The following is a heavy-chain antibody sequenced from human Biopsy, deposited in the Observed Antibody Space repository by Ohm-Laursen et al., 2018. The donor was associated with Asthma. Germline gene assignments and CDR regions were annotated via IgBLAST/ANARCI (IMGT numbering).Heavy chain of an antibody. CDR3: AKGEWELLEANFDY. V-gene: IGHV3-9*01. Sequence: SLRLSCAASGFTFSSYSMHWVRQAPGKGLEWVSGISWNSGSIGYADSVKGRFTTSRDNAKNSLYLQMNSLRAEDTASYYCAKGEWELLEANFDYWGQGTLVTVSS. J-gene: IGHJ4*02. D-gene: IGHD1-26*01. CDR1: GFTFSSYS. CDR2: ISWNSGSI.